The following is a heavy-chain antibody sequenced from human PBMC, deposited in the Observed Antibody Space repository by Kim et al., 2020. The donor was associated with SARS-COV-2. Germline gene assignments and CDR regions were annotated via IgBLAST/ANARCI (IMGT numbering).Heavy chain of an antibody. J-gene: IGHJ6*03. D-gene: IGHD6-19*01. V-gene: IGHV4-34*01. CDR1: GGSFSGYY. Sequence: SQTLSLTCAVYGGSFSGYYWSWIRQPPGKGLEWIGEINHSGSTNYNPSLKSRVTISVDTSKNQFSLKLSSVTAADTAVYYCARVNREGSGWYSPSYYYYY. CDR3: ARVNREGSGWYSPSYYYYY. CDR2: INHSGST.